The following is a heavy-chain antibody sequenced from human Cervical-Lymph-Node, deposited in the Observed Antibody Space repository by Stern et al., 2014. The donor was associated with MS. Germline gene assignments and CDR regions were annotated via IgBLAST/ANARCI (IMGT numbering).Heavy chain of an antibody. CDR3: ASFGTTVTTHDAFDI. D-gene: IGHD4-17*01. J-gene: IGHJ3*02. CDR1: GFTFSSYS. CDR2: ISSSSSYI. V-gene: IGHV3-21*01. Sequence: EVQLLESGGGLVKPGGSLRLSCAASGFTFSSYSMNWVRQAPGKGLEWVSSISSSSSYIYYADSVKGRFTISRDNAKNSLYLQMNSLRAEDTAVYYCASFGTTVTTHDAFDIWGQGTIVTVSS.